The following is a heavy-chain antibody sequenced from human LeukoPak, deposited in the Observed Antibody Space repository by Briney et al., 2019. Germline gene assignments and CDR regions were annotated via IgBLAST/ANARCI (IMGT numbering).Heavy chain of an antibody. V-gene: IGHV1-18*01. CDR1: GYTFTSYG. J-gene: IGHJ6*02. D-gene: IGHD2-15*01. CDR2: ISAYNGNT. Sequence: DSVKVSCRASGYTFTSYGISWVRQAPGQGLEWMGWISAYNGNTNYAQKLQGRVTMTTDTSTSTAYMELRSLRSDDTAVYYCARLALGYYGMDVWGQGTTVTVSS. CDR3: ARLALGYYGMDV.